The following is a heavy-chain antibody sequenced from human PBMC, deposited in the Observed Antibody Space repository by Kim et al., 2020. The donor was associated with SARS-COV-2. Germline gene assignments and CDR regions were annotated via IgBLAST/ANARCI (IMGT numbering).Heavy chain of an antibody. CDR1: GFTFSSYG. CDR3: ARDRVLRYFDWPTYGMDV. J-gene: IGHJ6*02. CDR2: IWYDGSNK. V-gene: IGHV3-33*01. Sequence: GGSLRLSCAASGFTFSSYGMHWVRQAPGKGLEWVAVIWYDGSNKYYADSVKGRFTISRDNSKNTLYLQMNSLRAEDTAVYYCARDRVLRYFDWPTYGMDVWGQGTTVTVSS. D-gene: IGHD3-9*01.